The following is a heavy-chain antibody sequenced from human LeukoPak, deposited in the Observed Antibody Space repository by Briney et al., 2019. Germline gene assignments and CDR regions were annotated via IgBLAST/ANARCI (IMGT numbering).Heavy chain of an antibody. CDR2: IYYSGST. CDR3: ARHAPPAVVTPFDY. D-gene: IGHD4-23*01. Sequence: SETLSLTCTVSSGSISSYYWSWIRQPPGKGLEWIGYIYYSGSTNYNPSLKSRVAISVDTSKNQFSLKLSSVTAADTAVYYCARHAPPAVVTPFDYWGQGTLVTVSS. J-gene: IGHJ4*02. CDR1: SGSISSYY. V-gene: IGHV4-59*08.